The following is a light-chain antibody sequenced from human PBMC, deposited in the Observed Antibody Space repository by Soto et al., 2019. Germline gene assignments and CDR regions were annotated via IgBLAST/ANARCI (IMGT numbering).Light chain of an antibody. CDR3: QQLNNYPRT. CDR1: QSLNSL. Sequence: DIQMTQSPSTLSASVGDRVTITCRASQSLNSLLAWYQQKPGRAPKLLIYDASTLESGVPSRFSGSGSGTEFTLTISSLQPEDFATYYCQQLNNYPRTFGQGTKVDIK. CDR2: DAS. V-gene: IGKV1-5*01. J-gene: IGKJ1*01.